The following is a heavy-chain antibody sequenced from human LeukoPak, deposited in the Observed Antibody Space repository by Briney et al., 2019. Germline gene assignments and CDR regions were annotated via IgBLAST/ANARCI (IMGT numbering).Heavy chain of an antibody. V-gene: IGHV4-61*10. Sequence: SETLSLTCTVSGCSINSGGYYWSWIRQSAGKGLEWIGEINHSGSTNYNPSLKSRVTISVDTSKNQFSLKLSSVTAADTAVYYCARTIWVAATFFEYYYYMDVWGKGTTVTVSS. J-gene: IGHJ6*03. CDR1: GCSINSGGYY. CDR2: INHSGST. D-gene: IGHD2-15*01. CDR3: ARTIWVAATFFEYYYYMDV.